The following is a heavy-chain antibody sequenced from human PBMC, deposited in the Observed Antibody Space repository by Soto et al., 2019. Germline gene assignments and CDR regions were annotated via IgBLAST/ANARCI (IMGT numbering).Heavy chain of an antibody. J-gene: IGHJ6*02. CDR2: ISAYNGDT. CDR1: GYTFTSYG. CDR3: ARREGDIMVRGVRALYYYYGMDV. V-gene: IGHV1-18*01. Sequence: QVQLVQSGAEVKEPGASVKVSCKASGYTFTSYGISWVRQAPGQGLEWMAWISAYNGDTNYAQKFQGRVTMTTDTSSSTAYMELRSLRSDDTAVYFCARREGDIMVRGVRALYYYYGMDVWGQGTTVTVSS. D-gene: IGHD3-10*01.